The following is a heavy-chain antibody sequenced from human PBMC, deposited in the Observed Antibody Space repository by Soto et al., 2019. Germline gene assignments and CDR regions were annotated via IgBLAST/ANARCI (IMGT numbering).Heavy chain of an antibody. CDR1: GGSISSSSYY. D-gene: IGHD5-12*01. CDR3: ARRDDSGYDEYNWFDP. V-gene: IGHV4-39*01. J-gene: IGHJ5*02. Sequence: QLQLQESGPGLVKPSETLSLTCTVSGGSISSSSYYWGWIRQPPGKGLEWIGSIYYSGSTYYNPSLKSRVTISVDTSKNQFSLKLSSVTAADTAVYYCARRDDSGYDEYNWFDPWGQGTLVTVSS. CDR2: IYYSGST.